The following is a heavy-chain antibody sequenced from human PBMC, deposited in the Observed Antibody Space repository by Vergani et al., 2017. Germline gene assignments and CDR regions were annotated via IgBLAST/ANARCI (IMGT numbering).Heavy chain of an antibody. Sequence: QVQLQQWGAGLLKPSETLSLTCAVYGGYFSGYYWSWIRQPPGKGLEWIGEINHSGSTNYNPSLKSRVTISVDTSKNQFSLKLSSVTAADTAVYYCVTLRRVAGKTFDYWGQGTLVTVSS. CDR1: GGYFSGYY. J-gene: IGHJ4*02. V-gene: IGHV4-34*01. CDR2: INHSGST. D-gene: IGHD6-19*01. CDR3: VTLRRVAGKTFDY.